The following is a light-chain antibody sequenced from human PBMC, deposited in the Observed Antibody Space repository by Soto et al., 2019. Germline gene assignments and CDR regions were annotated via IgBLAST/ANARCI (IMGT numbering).Light chain of an antibody. V-gene: IGKV1-6*01. CDR2: AAS. CDR1: QGIRND. J-gene: IGKJ1*01. CDR3: LQDYDDSWT. Sequence: IQMTQSPSSLSASVGDRVPINCRASQGIRNDLGWYQQKPGKAPKGMIYAASSLQSGVPSRFRGSRSGTEFTLTVSSLQPEDFATYYCLQDYDDSWTFGQGTKVDI.